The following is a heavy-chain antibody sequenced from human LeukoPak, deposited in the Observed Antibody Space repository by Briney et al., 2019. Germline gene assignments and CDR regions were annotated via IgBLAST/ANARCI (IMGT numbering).Heavy chain of an antibody. Sequence: GGSPRLSCAASGFTFSSYSMNWVRQAPGKGLEWVSSISSSSSYIYYADSVKGRFTISRDNAKNSLYLQMNSLRAEDTAVYYCARDPRGMGDYFDYWGQGTLVTVSS. V-gene: IGHV3-21*01. J-gene: IGHJ4*02. CDR1: GFTFSSYS. CDR2: ISSSSSYI. CDR3: ARDPRGMGDYFDY. D-gene: IGHD3-16*01.